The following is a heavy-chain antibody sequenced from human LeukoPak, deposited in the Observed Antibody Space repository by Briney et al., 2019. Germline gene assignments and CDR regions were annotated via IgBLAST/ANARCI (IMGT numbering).Heavy chain of an antibody. J-gene: IGHJ4*02. CDR3: ARIGDYYESGSYYNTPFDY. D-gene: IGHD3-10*01. CDR2: IYYSGST. CDR1: GGSISSYY. Sequence: SETRSLTCTVSGGSISSYYWSWIRQPPGKGLEWIGYIYYSGSTNYNPSLKSRVTISVDTSKNQFSLKLSSVTAADTAVYYCARIGDYYESGSYYNTPFDYWGQGTLVTVSS. V-gene: IGHV4-59*12.